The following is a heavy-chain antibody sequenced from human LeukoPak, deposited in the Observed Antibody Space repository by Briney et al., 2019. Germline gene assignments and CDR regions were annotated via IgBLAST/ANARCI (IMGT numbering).Heavy chain of an antibody. D-gene: IGHD6-19*01. Sequence: GGSLRLSCATSGFTLSSYSMNWVRQAPGKGLEWVSYISSGSTTIYYADSVKGRFTISRDNAKNSLYLQMNSLRAEDTAVYYCARDVEQWLVRVYYFDYWGQGTLVTASS. CDR2: ISSGSTTI. V-gene: IGHV3-48*01. J-gene: IGHJ4*02. CDR1: GFTLSSYS. CDR3: ARDVEQWLVRVYYFDY.